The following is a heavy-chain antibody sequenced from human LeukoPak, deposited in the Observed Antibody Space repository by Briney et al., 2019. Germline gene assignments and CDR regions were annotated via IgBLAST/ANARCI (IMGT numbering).Heavy chain of an antibody. V-gene: IGHV3-23*01. J-gene: IGHJ4*02. CDR3: ARDSGGYDFDY. CDR2: ISGSGGST. D-gene: IGHD5-12*01. Sequence: GGPLRLSCAASGFTFSSYAMSWVRQAPGKGLEWVSAISGSGGSTYYADSVKGRFTISRDNSKNTLYLQMNSLRAEDTAVYYCARDSGGYDFDYWGQGTLVTVSS. CDR1: GFTFSSYA.